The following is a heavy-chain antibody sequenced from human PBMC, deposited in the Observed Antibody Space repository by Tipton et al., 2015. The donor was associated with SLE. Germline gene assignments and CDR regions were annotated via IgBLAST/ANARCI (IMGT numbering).Heavy chain of an antibody. J-gene: IGHJ3*02. CDR1: GGSISSSNW. V-gene: IGHV4-4*02. CDR3: ARYRVCGGDCYYAFDI. CDR2: IYYRGST. D-gene: IGHD2-21*01. Sequence: SLRLSCAVSGGSISSSNWWSWVRQPPGKGLEWIGYIYYRGSTNYTPSLKSRVTISEHTSKNQFSLKLSSVTAADTAVYYCARYRVCGGDCYYAFDIWGQGTMVTVSS.